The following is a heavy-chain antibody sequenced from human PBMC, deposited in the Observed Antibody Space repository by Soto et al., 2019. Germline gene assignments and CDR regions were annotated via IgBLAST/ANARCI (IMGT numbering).Heavy chain of an antibody. CDR3: AKVRYSGTYWDS. CDR2: ISGSTVST. D-gene: IGHD5-12*01. CDR1: GFTFSSYV. V-gene: IGHV3-23*01. Sequence: EVQLLESGGGLVQPGGSLRLSCAASGFTFSSYVMSWVRQAPGKGLEWVSGISGSTVSTYYADSVKGRFTISRDNSKNTLCLQMNSLRAEDTAIYYCAKVRYSGTYWDSWGQGALVTVSS. J-gene: IGHJ4*02.